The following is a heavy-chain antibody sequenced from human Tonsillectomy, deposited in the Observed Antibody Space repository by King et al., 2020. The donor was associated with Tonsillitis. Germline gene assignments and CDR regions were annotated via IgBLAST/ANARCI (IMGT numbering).Heavy chain of an antibody. CDR3: AREGIDAFDI. J-gene: IGHJ3*02. V-gene: IGHV3-30*02. CDR1: GFTFSRYG. D-gene: IGHD3-10*01. CDR2: IGYDGRDK. Sequence: VQLVESGGGVVQPGGSLRLSCAASGFTFSRYGMHWVRQAPGKGLEWVAFIGYDGRDKYYADSVKGRFTISRDNSKNTLYLQMNSLRAEDTDVYYCAREGIDAFDILGQGTMVTVSS.